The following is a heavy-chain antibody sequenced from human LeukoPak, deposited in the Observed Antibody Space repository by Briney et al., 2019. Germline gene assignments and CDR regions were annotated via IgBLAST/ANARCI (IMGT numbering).Heavy chain of an antibody. Sequence: GGSLRLSCAASGFTFSSHAMSWVRQAPGKGLEWVADISDSSGSTYYADSVKGRFTISRDNSKNTLYLQMNSLRAEDTAVYYCAELGITMIGGVWGKGTTVTISS. CDR1: GFTFSSHA. CDR2: ISDSSGST. D-gene: IGHD3-10*02. J-gene: IGHJ6*04. V-gene: IGHV3-23*01. CDR3: AELGITMIGGV.